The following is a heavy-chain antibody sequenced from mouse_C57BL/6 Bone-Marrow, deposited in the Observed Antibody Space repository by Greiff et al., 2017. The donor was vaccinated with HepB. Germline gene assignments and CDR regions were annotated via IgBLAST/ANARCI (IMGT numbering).Heavy chain of an antibody. Sequence: DVKLVESAGGLVQPGSSMKLSCTASGFTFSDYYMAWVRQVPEKGLEWVANINYDGSSTYYLDSLKSRFIISRDNAKNILYLQMSSLKSEDTATYYCAREGGNDVNWYFDVWGTGTTVTVSS. D-gene: IGHD2-2*01. V-gene: IGHV5-16*01. J-gene: IGHJ1*03. CDR1: GFTFSDYY. CDR2: INYDGSST. CDR3: AREGGNDVNWYFDV.